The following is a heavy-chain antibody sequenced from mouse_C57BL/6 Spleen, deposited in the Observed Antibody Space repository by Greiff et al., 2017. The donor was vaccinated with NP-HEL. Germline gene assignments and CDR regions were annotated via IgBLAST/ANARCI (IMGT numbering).Heavy chain of an antibody. CDR3: ARSPYYDYDAWFAY. V-gene: IGHV7-3*01. D-gene: IGHD2-4*01. CDR1: GFTFTDYY. Sequence: EVKLVESGGGLVQPGGSLSLSCAASGFTFTDYYMSWVRQPPGKALEWLGFIRNKANGYTTEYSASVKGRFTISRDNSQRILYLQMNALRAEDSATYYCARSPYYDYDAWFAYWGQGTLVTVSA. CDR2: IRNKANGYTT. J-gene: IGHJ3*01.